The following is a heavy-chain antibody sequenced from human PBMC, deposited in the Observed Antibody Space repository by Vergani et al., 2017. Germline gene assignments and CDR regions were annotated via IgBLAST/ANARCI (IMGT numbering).Heavy chain of an antibody. D-gene: IGHD1-20*01. J-gene: IGHJ4*02. CDR3: ARNSNNWSHRAYFDY. Sequence: QLQLQESGPGVVKPSETLSLTCTVSGGSISSSSYYWGWIRQPPGKGLEWIGSIYYSGSTYYNPSLKSRVTISVDTSKNQFSLKLSSVTAADTAVYYCARNSNNWSHRAYFDYWGQGTLVTVSS. V-gene: IGHV4-39*01. CDR2: IYYSGST. CDR1: GGSISSSSYY.